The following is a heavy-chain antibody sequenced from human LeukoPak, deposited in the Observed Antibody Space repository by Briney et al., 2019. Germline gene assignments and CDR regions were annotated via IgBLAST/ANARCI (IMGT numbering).Heavy chain of an antibody. CDR1: GYTFTSYG. V-gene: IGHV1-18*01. Sequence: GASVKVSCKASGYTFTSYGISWVRQAPGQGLEWMGWISAYNGNTNYAQKLQGRVTMTTDTPTSTAYMELRSLRSDDTAVYYCAREGHYDSSVLIDYWGQGTLVTVSS. J-gene: IGHJ4*02. CDR3: AREGHYDSSVLIDY. D-gene: IGHD3-22*01. CDR2: ISAYNGNT.